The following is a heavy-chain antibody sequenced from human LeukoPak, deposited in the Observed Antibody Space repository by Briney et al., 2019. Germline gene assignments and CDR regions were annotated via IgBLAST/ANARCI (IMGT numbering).Heavy chain of an antibody. CDR3: ARDSEQQLALDY. CDR1: GFTFTSYS. D-gene: IGHD6-13*01. V-gene: IGHV3-23*01. Sequence: GGSLRLSCAASGFTFTSYSMSWVRQAPGKGLEWVSGTSDRGDYTYYADSVKGRFTISRDNSKNTLYLQMNSLRAEDTAVYYCARDSEQQLALDYWGQGTLVTVSS. J-gene: IGHJ4*02. CDR2: TSDRGDYT.